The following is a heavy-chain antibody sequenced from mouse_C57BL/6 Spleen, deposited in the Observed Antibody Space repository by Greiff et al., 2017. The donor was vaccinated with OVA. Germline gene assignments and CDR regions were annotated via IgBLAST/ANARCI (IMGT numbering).Heavy chain of an antibody. V-gene: IGHV1-81*01. Sequence: QVQLKQSGAELARPGASVKLSCKASGYTFTSYGISWVKQRTGQGLEWIGEIYPRSGNTYYNEKFKGKATLTADKSSSTAYMELRSLTSEDSAVYVCARGYDYDGVYYAMDYWGQGTSVTVSS. CDR1: GYTFTSYG. CDR3: ARGYDYDGVYYAMDY. CDR2: IYPRSGNT. D-gene: IGHD2-4*01. J-gene: IGHJ4*01.